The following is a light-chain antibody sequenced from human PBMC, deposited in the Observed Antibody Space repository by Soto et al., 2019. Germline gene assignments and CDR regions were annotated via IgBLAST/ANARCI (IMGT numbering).Light chain of an antibody. CDR3: SSYAVSNSLI. CDR1: SSDVGGYNY. CDR2: EVS. J-gene: IGLJ2*01. V-gene: IGLV2-8*01. Sequence: QSALTQPPSASGSPGQSVTISCTGTSSDVGGYNYVSWYQQHPGKAPKLMIYEVSTRPSGVPDRFSGSKSGNTASLTVSGLQAEDEADYYCSSYAVSNSLIFGGGTKLTVL.